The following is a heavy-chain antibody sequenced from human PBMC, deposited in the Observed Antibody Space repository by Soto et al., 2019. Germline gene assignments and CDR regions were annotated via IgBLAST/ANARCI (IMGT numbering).Heavy chain of an antibody. Sequence: QVQLQQWGAGLLKPSETLSLTCAVSGGSFSGYCWTWIRQPPGTGLEWIGEINHSGSTHYNPSLNSRVTTSVATSKNHSSRKLTSATAAYTAEYYCSRNKITGLVNYLSHGTPFTVS. CDR2: INHSGST. CDR1: GGSFSGYC. J-gene: IGHJ4*01. D-gene: IGHD3-16*02. V-gene: IGHV4-34*01. CDR3: SRNKITGLVNY.